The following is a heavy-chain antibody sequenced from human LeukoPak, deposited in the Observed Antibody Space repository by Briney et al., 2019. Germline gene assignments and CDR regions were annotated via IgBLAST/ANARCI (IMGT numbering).Heavy chain of an antibody. CDR2: INHSGST. Sequence: SETLSLTCAVYGGSFSSYYWSWIRQPPGKGLEWIGEINHSGSTNYNPSLKSRVTISVDTSKNQFSLKLSSVTAADTAVYYCARGRGLRYFGRDYWGQGTLVTVSS. CDR1: GGSFSSYY. D-gene: IGHD3-9*01. CDR3: ARGRGLRYFGRDY. V-gene: IGHV4-34*01. J-gene: IGHJ4*02.